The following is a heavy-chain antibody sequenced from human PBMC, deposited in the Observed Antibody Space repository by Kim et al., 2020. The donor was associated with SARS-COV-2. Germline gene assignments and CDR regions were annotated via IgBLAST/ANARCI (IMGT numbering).Heavy chain of an antibody. J-gene: IGHJ4*02. D-gene: IGHD6-6*01. CDR3: TTDPLSIAARSFRDY. CDR2: IKSKTDGGTT. Sequence: GGSLRLSCAASGFTFSNAWMSWVRQAPGKGLEWVGRIKSKTDGGTTDYAAPVKGRFTISRDDSKNTLYLQMNSLKTEDTAVYYCTTDPLSIAARSFRDYWGQGTLVTVSS. CDR1: GFTFSNAW. V-gene: IGHV3-15*01.